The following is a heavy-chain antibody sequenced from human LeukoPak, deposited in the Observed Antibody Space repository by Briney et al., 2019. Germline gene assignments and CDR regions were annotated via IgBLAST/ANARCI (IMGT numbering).Heavy chain of an antibody. J-gene: IGHJ4*02. CDR2: ISGSGGST. Sequence: GGSLRLSCAASGFTFSSYAMSWVRQAPGKGLERVSAISGSGGSTYYADSVKGRFTISRDNSKNTLYLQMNSLRAEDTAVYYCAKAYYYGSGSYMPDYWGQGTLVTVSS. V-gene: IGHV3-23*01. CDR3: AKAYYYGSGSYMPDY. CDR1: GFTFSSYA. D-gene: IGHD3-10*01.